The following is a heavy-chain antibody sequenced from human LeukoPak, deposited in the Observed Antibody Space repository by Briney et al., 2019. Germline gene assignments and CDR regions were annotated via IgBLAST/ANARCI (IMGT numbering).Heavy chain of an antibody. V-gene: IGHV4-59*01. CDR2: IYYSGST. CDR3: ARDKQWRGGYFDY. Sequence: PSETLSLTCTVSGGSISSYYWSWIRQPPGKGLEWIGYIYYSGSTNYNPSLKSRVTISVDTSKNQFSLKLSSVTAADTAVYYRARDKQWRGGYFDYWGQGTLVTVSS. J-gene: IGHJ4*02. D-gene: IGHD6-19*01. CDR1: GGSISSYY.